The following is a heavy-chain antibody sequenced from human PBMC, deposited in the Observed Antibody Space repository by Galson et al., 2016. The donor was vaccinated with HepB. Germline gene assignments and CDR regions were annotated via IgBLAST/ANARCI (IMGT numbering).Heavy chain of an antibody. V-gene: IGHV1-3*01. CDR3: AREWGGNGYSDYGEGYFDY. D-gene: IGHD4-11*01. J-gene: IGHJ4*02. Sequence: SVKVSCTASGYTFTDHLMHWVRQAPGQRLEWMGWINAGSGNTHYAQSFQGRVTITSDTSASTAYMELSSLTSEDTAVYYCAREWGGNGYSDYGEGYFDYWGQGTLVTVSS. CDR2: INAGSGNT. CDR1: GYTFTDHL.